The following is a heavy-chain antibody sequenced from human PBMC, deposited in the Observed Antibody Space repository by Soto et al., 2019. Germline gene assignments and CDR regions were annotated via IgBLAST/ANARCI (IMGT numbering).Heavy chain of an antibody. V-gene: IGHV1-18*04. CDR3: ARSRFVGVVRNLPCDY. D-gene: IGHD3-3*01. CDR1: GGSLTSCG. J-gene: IGHJ4*01. Sequence: ASVKVSWTAAGGSLTSCGMRWVRQAPGQGLEWMGGISAYNGNTNYAQKLQGRVTLPTDTSTSTAYMELRSLSSDDTAVYYCARSRFVGVVRNLPCDYWG. CDR2: ISAYNGNT.